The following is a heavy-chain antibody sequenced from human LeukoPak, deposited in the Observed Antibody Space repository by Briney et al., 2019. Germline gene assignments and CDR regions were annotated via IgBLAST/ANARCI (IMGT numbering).Heavy chain of an antibody. J-gene: IGHJ6*03. D-gene: IGHD3-3*01. Sequence: ASVKVSCKASGYTFTGYYMHWVRQAPGQGLEWMGRINPNSGGTNYAHKFQGRVTMTRDTSISTAYMELSRLRSDDTAVYYCARGVGVTIFGVVIVEDYYYFMDVWGKGTTVTVSS. CDR3: ARGVGVTIFGVVIVEDYYYFMDV. V-gene: IGHV1-2*06. CDR1: GYTFTGYY. CDR2: INPNSGGT.